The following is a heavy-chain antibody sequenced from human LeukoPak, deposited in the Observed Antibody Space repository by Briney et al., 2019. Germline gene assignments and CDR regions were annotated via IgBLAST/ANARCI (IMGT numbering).Heavy chain of an antibody. J-gene: IGHJ4*02. CDR1: GFTFSSYA. D-gene: IGHD2-2*01. Sequence: GGSLRLSCAASGFTFSSYAMSWVRQAPGKGLEWVSAISGSGGSTYYADSVKGRFTISRDNSKNTLYLQMNSLRAEDTVVYYCAKDGGGIVVPAALDYWGQGTLVTVSS. CDR2: ISGSGGST. V-gene: IGHV3-23*01. CDR3: AKDGGGIVVPAALDY.